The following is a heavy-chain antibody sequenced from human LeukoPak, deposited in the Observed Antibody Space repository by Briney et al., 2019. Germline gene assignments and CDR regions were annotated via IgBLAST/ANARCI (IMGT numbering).Heavy chain of an antibody. V-gene: IGHV4-59*08. CDR1: GGSISSYY. CDR3: ARRTRNWFDP. Sequence: SATLSLTCTVSGGSISSYYWSWIRQPPGKGLEWIGYIYYSGSTNYNPSLKSRVTISVDTSKNQFSLKLSSVTAADTAVYYCARRTRNWFDPWGQGTLVTVSS. J-gene: IGHJ5*02. D-gene: IGHD1/OR15-1a*01. CDR2: IYYSGST.